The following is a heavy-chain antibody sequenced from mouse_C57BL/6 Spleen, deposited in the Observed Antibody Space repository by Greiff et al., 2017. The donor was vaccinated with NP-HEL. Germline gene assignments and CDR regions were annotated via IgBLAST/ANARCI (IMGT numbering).Heavy chain of an antibody. V-gene: IGHV1-55*01. CDR2: IYPGSGST. D-gene: IGHD1-1*01. CDR3: ARDGYGSSYWYFDV. Sequence: VKLQQPGAELVKPGASVKMSCKASGYTFTSYWITWVKQRPGQGLEWIGDIYPGSGSTNYNEKFKSKATLTVDTSSSTAYMQLSSLTSEDSAVYYCARDGYGSSYWYFDVWGTGTTVTVSS. J-gene: IGHJ1*03. CDR1: GYTFTSYW.